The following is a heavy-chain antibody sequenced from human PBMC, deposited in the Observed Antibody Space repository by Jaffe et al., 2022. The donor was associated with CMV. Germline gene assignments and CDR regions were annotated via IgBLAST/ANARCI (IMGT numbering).Heavy chain of an antibody. CDR3: ARGGRKQWLVHDAFDI. CDR1: GYTFTSYA. J-gene: IGHJ3*02. Sequence: QVQLVQSGAEVKKPGASVKVSCKASGYTFTSYAMHWVRQAPGQRLEWMGWINAGNGNTKYSQKFQGRVTITRDTSASTAYMELSSLRSEDTAVYYCARGGRKQWLVHDAFDIWGQGTMVTVSS. CDR2: INAGNGNT. V-gene: IGHV1-3*01. D-gene: IGHD6-19*01.